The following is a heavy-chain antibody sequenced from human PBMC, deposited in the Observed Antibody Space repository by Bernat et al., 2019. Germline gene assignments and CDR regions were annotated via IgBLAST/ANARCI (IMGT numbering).Heavy chain of an antibody. CDR2: SRNKANSYTT. CDR1: GFTFSDHY. V-gene: IGHV3-72*01. J-gene: IGHJ6*02. D-gene: IGHD4-23*01. CDR3: AKDFTVVTPRGDYYYYGMDV. Sequence: EVQLVESGGGLVKPGGSLRLSCAASGFTFSDHYMDWVRQAPGKGLEWVGRSRNKANSYTTEYAASVKGRFTISRDDSKNSLYLQMNSLRAEDTAVYYCAKDFTVVTPRGDYYYYGMDVWGQGTTVTVSS.